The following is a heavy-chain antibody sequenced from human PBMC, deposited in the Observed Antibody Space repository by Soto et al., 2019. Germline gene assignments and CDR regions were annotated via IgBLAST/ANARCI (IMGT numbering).Heavy chain of an antibody. V-gene: IGHV3-23*03. CDR2: INAGVSTT. D-gene: IGHD2-15*01. J-gene: IGHJ6*03. Sequence: EVQLLESGGGLVQPGGSLRLSCAASGFIFSGYGMTWVRQAPGQGLEWVSIINAGVSTTHYADSVKGRFTISRDDSKNTLYLQLNSLRGDDTAVYYCAKAAIWGGGRYYYYYMDVWGKGTTVTVSS. CDR1: GFIFSGYG. CDR3: AKAAIWGGGRYYYYYMDV.